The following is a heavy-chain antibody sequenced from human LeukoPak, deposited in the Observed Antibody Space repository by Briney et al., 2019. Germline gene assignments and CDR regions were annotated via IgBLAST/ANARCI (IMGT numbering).Heavy chain of an antibody. CDR2: ISGFDPGT. V-gene: IGHV3-23*01. D-gene: IGHD3-16*01. Sequence: QPGGSLRLSCAASGFTFSNYAMSWVRQAPGKGLEWVSTISGFDPGTYYADSVGGRFTISRDNSKNTLFLRMNCLRAEDTAVYFCAKGLRLLDSWGQGTLVTVSS. CDR1: GFTFSNYA. CDR3: AKGLRLLDS. J-gene: IGHJ4*02.